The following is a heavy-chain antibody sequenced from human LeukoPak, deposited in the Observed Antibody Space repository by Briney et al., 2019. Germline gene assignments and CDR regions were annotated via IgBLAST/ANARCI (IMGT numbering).Heavy chain of an antibody. J-gene: IGHJ4*02. CDR1: GGTFSSYA. Sequence: SVKVSCKASGGTFSSYAISWVRQAPGQGLEWMGGIIPIFGTANYAQKFQGRVTITTDESTSTAYMEPSSLRSEDTAVYYCARGEQLAHPYYFDYWGQGTLVTVSS. V-gene: IGHV1-69*05. CDR2: IIPIFGTA. D-gene: IGHD6-6*01. CDR3: ARGEQLAHPYYFDY.